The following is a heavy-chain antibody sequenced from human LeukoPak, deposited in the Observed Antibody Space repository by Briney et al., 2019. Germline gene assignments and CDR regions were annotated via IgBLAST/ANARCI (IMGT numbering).Heavy chain of an antibody. D-gene: IGHD3-9*01. V-gene: IGHV4-39*07. CDR2: IFYSGST. CDR1: SGSISTSNYY. Sequence: SETLSLTCTVSSGSISTSNYYWGWVRQPPGKALEWIGNIFYSGSTYYSPSLKSRLTISLDTSRNQFSLKLNSLTAADTAVYYCAKSTGYGLIDIWGQGTMVTVSS. J-gene: IGHJ3*02. CDR3: AKSTGYGLIDI.